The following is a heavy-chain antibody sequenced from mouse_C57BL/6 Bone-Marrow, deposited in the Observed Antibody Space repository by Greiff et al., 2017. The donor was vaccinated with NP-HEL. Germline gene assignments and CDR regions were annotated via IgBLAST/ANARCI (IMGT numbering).Heavy chain of an antibody. D-gene: IGHD2-12*01. CDR1: GYTFTEYT. CDR3: ARSAYYSPWFAY. CDR2: FYPGSGSI. V-gene: IGHV1-62-2*01. Sequence: QVQLQQSGAELVKPGASVKLSCKASGYTFTEYTIHWVKQRSGQGLEWIGWFYPGSGSIKYNEKFKDKATLTADKSSSTAYMQLNSLTSEDSAVYFCARSAYYSPWFAYWGQGTLVTVSA. J-gene: IGHJ3*01.